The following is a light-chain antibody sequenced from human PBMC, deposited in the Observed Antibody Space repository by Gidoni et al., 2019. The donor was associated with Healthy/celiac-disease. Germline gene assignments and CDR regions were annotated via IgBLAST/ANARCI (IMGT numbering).Light chain of an antibody. Sequence: IQMTQSPSSLSASVGDRVTITCRASQSISSYLNWYQQKPGKDPKLLIYAASSLQSGVPSRFSGSGSGTDFTLTIISLQPEDFATYYCQQSYSTPPITFGQGTRLEIK. V-gene: IGKV1-39*01. CDR1: QSISSY. J-gene: IGKJ5*01. CDR3: QQSYSTPPIT. CDR2: AAS.